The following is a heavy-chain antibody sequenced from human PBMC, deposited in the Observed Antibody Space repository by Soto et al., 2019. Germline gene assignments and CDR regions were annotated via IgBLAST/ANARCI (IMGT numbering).Heavy chain of an antibody. CDR3: ATLPNVDGGVGGRYFDL. V-gene: IGHV3-73*01. D-gene: IGHD4-17*01. CDR2: IRNKVNSYAT. Sequence: GGSLRLSCAASGFTFSSYSMNWVRQAPGKGLEWIGRIRNKVNSYATVYPASVRGRFRLSRDDSKTTAYLQTNSLRTDDTAVYYCATLPNVDGGVGGRYFDLWGRGTLVTVSS. J-gene: IGHJ2*01. CDR1: GFTFSSYS.